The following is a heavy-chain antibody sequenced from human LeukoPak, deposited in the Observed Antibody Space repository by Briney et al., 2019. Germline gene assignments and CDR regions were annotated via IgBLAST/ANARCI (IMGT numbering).Heavy chain of an antibody. D-gene: IGHD1-26*01. V-gene: IGHV3-23*01. J-gene: IGHJ4*02. CDR2: ISGSGGST. CDR1: GFTFSSYG. Sequence: PGGSLRLSCAASGFTFSSYGMSWVRQAPGKGLEWVSAISGSGGSTYYADSVKGRFTISRDNSKNTLYLQMNSLRAEDTAVYYCAKGDDYSGSYSPGWRFDYWGQGTLVTVSS. CDR3: AKGDDYSGSYSPGWRFDY.